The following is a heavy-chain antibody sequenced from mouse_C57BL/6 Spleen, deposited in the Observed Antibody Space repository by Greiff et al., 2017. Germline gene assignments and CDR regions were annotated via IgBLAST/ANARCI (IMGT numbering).Heavy chain of an antibody. V-gene: IGHV5-17*01. CDR1: GFTFSDYG. CDR3: ARPFPYYAMDY. Sequence: EVHLVESGGGLVKPGGSLKLSCAASGFTFSDYGMHWVRQAPEKGLEWVAYISSGSSTIYYADTVKGRFTISRDNAKNTLFLQMTSLRSEDTAMYYCARPFPYYAMDYWGQGTSVTVSS. CDR2: ISSGSSTI. J-gene: IGHJ4*01.